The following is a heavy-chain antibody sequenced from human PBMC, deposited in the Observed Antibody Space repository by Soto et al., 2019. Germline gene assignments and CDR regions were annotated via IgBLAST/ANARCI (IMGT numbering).Heavy chain of an antibody. Sequence: EVQLVESGGGLGKPGGSLRLSCAASGFTFSNYNMNWVRQPPGKGLEWVSSSTSAGRYIYYAESLKGRVTISRDNAKNSLFLQMNSLRPEDTALYFCARGILGGVRIDYGMDVWGQGATVTVSS. D-gene: IGHD2-8*02. J-gene: IGHJ6*02. CDR3: ARGILGGVRIDYGMDV. V-gene: IGHV3-21*01. CDR1: GFTFSNYN. CDR2: STSAGRYI.